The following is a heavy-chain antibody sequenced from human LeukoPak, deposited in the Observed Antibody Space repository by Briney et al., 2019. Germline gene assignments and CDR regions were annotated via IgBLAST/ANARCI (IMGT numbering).Heavy chain of an antibody. J-gene: IGHJ4*02. V-gene: IGHV3-53*01. CDR1: GFTVSSNY. Sequence: GGSLRLSCAASGFTVSSNYMNWVRQAPGKGLEWVSVIYSGGSTYYADSVKGRFTISRDNSKNTLYLQMNSLRAEDTAVYYCAREAVTRNYLDYWGQGTLVTVSS. CDR2: IYSGGST. CDR3: AREAVTRNYLDY. D-gene: IGHD4-17*01.